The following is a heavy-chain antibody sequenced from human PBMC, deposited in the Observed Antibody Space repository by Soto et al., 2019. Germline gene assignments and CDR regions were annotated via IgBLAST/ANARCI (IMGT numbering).Heavy chain of an antibody. CDR3: ARTTGGVVITYYYYYYMEV. Sequence: PSETLSLTCTVSGGSISSYYWGWIRQPPGEGLEWIGYIYYSGSTNYNPSLKSRVTISVDTSKNQFSLKLSSVTAADTAVYYCARTTGGVVITYYYYYYMEVWGKGTTVTVSS. CDR2: IYYSGST. J-gene: IGHJ6*03. CDR1: GGSISSYY. D-gene: IGHD3-3*01. V-gene: IGHV4-59*01.